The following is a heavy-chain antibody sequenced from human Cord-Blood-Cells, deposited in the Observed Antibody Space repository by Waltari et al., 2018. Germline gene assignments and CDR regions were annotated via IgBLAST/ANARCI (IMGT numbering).Heavy chain of an antibody. CDR3: ARAGYSSRHYGMDV. D-gene: IGHD6-13*01. Sequence: QVQLQQWGAGLLKPSETLSITRAVYGGSFSGYYWSWIRQPPGKGLEWIGEINHSGSTNDHPSLKSRVTISVDTSKNQFSLKLSSVTAADTAVYYCARAGYSSRHYGMDVWGQGTTVTVSS. V-gene: IGHV4-34*01. CDR1: GGSFSGYY. J-gene: IGHJ6*02. CDR2: INHSGST.